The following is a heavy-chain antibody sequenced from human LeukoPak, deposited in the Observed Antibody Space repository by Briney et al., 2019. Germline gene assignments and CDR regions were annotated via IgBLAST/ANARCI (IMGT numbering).Heavy chain of an antibody. Sequence: ASVKVSCKASGYTFTSYDINWVRQADGQGLEWMGWMNPNSGNTGYAQKFQGRLTMPRNTSISTAYMELNSLRSEDTAVYYCARGRRVGATISVYWGQGTLVTVSS. J-gene: IGHJ4*02. CDR3: ARGRRVGATISVY. CDR2: MNPNSGNT. V-gene: IGHV1-8*01. CDR1: GYTFTSYD. D-gene: IGHD1-26*01.